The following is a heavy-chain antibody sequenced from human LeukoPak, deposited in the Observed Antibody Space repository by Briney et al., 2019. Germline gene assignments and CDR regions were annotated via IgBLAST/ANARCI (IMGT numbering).Heavy chain of an antibody. J-gene: IGHJ4*02. CDR2: ITSSSSTI. Sequence: GGSLRLSCAASGFTFSSYSMNWVRQAPGKGLEWVSFITSSSSTIHYVDSVKGRFIISRDNAKNSLYLQMNSLGAEDTAVYYCARDRPGSGWYYFDSWGQGTLVTVSS. CDR3: ARDRPGSGWYYFDS. V-gene: IGHV3-48*01. CDR1: GFTFSSYS. D-gene: IGHD6-19*01.